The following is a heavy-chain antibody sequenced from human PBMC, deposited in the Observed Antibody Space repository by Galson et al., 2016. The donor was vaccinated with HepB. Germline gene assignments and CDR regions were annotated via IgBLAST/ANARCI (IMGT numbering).Heavy chain of an antibody. CDR3: ARKGIVGPANWYIDL. V-gene: IGHV1-69*04. Sequence: SVKVSCKASGGTFSTYAVNWVRQAPGQGLEWMGRIVPFSFITNYTQKFQGRVTFTADRSAKTVYLELRSLTSDDTAVYYCARKGIVGPANWYIDLWGRGTLVTVSS. CDR2: IVPFSFIT. D-gene: IGHD1-26*01. J-gene: IGHJ2*01. CDR1: GGTFSTYA.